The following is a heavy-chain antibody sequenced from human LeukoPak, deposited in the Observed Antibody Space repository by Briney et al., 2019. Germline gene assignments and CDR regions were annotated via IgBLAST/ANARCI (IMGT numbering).Heavy chain of an antibody. CDR3: ARDSTRYRYSGSYYSGVDY. CDR2: ISSSSSTI. D-gene: IGHD1-26*01. Sequence: PGGSLRLSCVASGFTFSSYSMNWVRQAPGKGLEWVSYISSSSSTIYYADSVKGRLTISRDNAKNSLYLQMNSLRAEDTAVYYCARDSTRYRYSGSYYSGVDYWGQGTLVTVSS. CDR1: GFTFSSYS. V-gene: IGHV3-48*01. J-gene: IGHJ4*02.